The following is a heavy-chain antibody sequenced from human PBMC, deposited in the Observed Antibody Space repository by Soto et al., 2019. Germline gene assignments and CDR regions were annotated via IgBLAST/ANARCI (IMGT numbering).Heavy chain of an antibody. CDR3: AKESLWEVRGFHFDY. V-gene: IGHV3-23*01. CDR2: ISGSGGST. Sequence: GGSLRLSCAASGFTFRSYAISWVRQAPGKGLEWVSAISGSGGSTYYADSVKGRFTISRDNSKNTLYLQMNSLRAEDTAVYYCAKESLWEVRGFHFDYWGQGTLVTV. D-gene: IGHD3-10*01. J-gene: IGHJ4*02. CDR1: GFTFRSYA.